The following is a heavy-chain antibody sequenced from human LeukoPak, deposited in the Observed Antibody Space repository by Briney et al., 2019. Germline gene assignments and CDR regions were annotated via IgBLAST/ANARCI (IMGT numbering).Heavy chain of an antibody. J-gene: IGHJ3*02. CDR3: AKGSYLWGSAFDI. D-gene: IGHD7-27*01. CDR1: GFTFSSYA. Sequence: GGSLRLSCAASGFTFSSYAMSWVCQAPGEGLEWVSAISGSGGSTYYADSVKGRFTISRDNSKNTLYLQMNSLRAEDTAVYYCAKGSYLWGSAFDIWGQGTMVTVSS. CDR2: ISGSGGST. V-gene: IGHV3-23*01.